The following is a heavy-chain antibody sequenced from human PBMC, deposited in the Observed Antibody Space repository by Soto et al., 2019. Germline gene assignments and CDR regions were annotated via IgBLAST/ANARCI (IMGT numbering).Heavy chain of an antibody. CDR1: GFTFSSYA. Sequence: GGSLRLSCAASGFTFSSYAMHWVRQAPGKGLEWVAVISYDGSNKYYADSVKGRFTISRDNSKNTLYLQMNSLRAEDTAVYYCARDWGFPVNAFDIWGQGTMVTVSS. CDR2: ISYDGSNK. D-gene: IGHD3-16*01. J-gene: IGHJ3*02. CDR3: ARDWGFPVNAFDI. V-gene: IGHV3-30-3*01.